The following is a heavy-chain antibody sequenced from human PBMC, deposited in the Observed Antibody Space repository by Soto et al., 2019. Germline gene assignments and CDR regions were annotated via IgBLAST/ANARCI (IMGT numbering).Heavy chain of an antibody. CDR1: GFTFSNAW. CDR2: IKSKTDGVTT. CDR3: TSDRENWNDPFFDY. V-gene: IGHV3-15*01. Sequence: EVQLVESGGGLVKPGGSLRLSCAASGFTFSNAWMSWVRQAPGKGLEWVGRIKSKTDGVTTDYAAPVKGRFTISRDDSKNTLYLQMNSLKTEDTAVYYCTSDRENWNDPFFDYWGQGTLVTVSS. J-gene: IGHJ4*02. D-gene: IGHD1-1*01.